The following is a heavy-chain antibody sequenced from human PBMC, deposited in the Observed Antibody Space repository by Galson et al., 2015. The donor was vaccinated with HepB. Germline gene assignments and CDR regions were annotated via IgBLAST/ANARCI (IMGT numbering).Heavy chain of an antibody. CDR2: ISWNSGSI. Sequence: SLRLSCAASGFTFDDYAMHWVRQAPGKGLEWVSGISWNSGSIGYADSVKGRFTISRDNAKSSLYLQMNSLRAEDTALYYCAKDHSSWYSSDYWGRGTLVTVSS. CDR3: AKDHSSWYSSDY. V-gene: IGHV3-9*01. J-gene: IGHJ4*02. D-gene: IGHD6-13*01. CDR1: GFTFDDYA.